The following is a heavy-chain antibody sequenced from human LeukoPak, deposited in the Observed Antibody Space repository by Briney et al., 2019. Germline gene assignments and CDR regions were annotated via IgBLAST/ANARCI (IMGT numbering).Heavy chain of an antibody. D-gene: IGHD7-27*01. CDR2: IYYTET. V-gene: IGHV4-59*01. CDR1: GGSISSYY. CDR3: ATRKLGNDY. Sequence: SETLSLTCTVSGGSISSYYWSWIRQPPGKGLEWIGYIYYTETSYNPSLKSRVTISADTSKNQFSLKLYSVTAADTAVYYCATRKLGNDYWGQGTLVTVSS. J-gene: IGHJ4*02.